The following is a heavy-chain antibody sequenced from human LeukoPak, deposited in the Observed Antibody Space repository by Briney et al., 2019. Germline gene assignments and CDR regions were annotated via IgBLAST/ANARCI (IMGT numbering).Heavy chain of an antibody. CDR1: GGSISSSSYY. D-gene: IGHD2-2*02. Sequence: SETLSLTCTVSGGSISSSSYYWGWIRQPPGKGLEWIGSIYYSGSTYYNPSLKSRVTMSVDTSRNQFSLKLSSVTAADTAVYYCARGGCSSTSCYKGAFDMWGHGTVVTVSS. CDR3: ARGGCSSTSCYKGAFDM. J-gene: IGHJ3*02. CDR2: IYYSGST. V-gene: IGHV4-39*07.